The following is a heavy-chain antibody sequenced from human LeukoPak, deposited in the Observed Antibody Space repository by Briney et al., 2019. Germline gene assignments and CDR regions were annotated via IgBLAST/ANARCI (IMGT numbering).Heavy chain of an antibody. J-gene: IGHJ4*02. D-gene: IGHD3-9*01. CDR1: GFTFSNAW. V-gene: IGHV3-15*01. Sequence: GGSLRLSCAASGFTFSNAWMSWVRQAPGKGLEWVGRIKSKTDGGTTDYAAPVKGRFTISRDDSKNTLYLQMNSLRAEDTAVYYCARVEDYDILTGFDYWGQGTLVTVSS. CDR3: ARVEDYDILTGFDY. CDR2: IKSKTDGGTT.